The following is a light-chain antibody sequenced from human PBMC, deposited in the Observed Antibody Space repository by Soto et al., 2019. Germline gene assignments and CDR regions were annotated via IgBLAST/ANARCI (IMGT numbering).Light chain of an antibody. CDR3: CSYAGNNVFV. CDR2: EVT. V-gene: IGLV2-23*02. CDR1: NSDIGSYNV. Sequence: QSVLTQPASVHGSPGQSITISCTGTNSDIGSYNVVSWYEQHPGKAPKLIIYEVTKRPSGVSNRFSGSKSGNTASLTISGLQTEDEADYYCCSYAGNNVFVFGTGTKVTVL. J-gene: IGLJ1*01.